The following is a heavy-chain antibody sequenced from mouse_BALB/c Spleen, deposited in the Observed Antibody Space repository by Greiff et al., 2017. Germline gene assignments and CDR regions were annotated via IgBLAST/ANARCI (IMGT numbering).Heavy chain of an antibody. D-gene: IGHD3-3*01. CDR3: ARSSWDRALAG. V-gene: IGHV1-80*01. CDR1: GYAFSSYW. Sequence: QVQLQQSGAELVRPGSSVKISCKASGYAFSSYWMNWVKQRPGQGLEWIGQIYPGDGDTNYTGKFKGKATLTADKSSSTAYMQLSSLTSEDSAVYFCARSSWDRALAGWGRGTLVTVSA. CDR2: IYPGDGDT. J-gene: IGHJ3*01.